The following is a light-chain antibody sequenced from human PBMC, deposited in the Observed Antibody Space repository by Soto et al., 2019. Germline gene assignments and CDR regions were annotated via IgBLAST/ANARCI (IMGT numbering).Light chain of an antibody. CDR2: GAS. CDR3: QQYGSSPFT. J-gene: IGKJ3*01. V-gene: IGKV3-20*01. Sequence: EIVLTQSPGTLSLAPGERATLSCRASQSVSSSYLAWYQQKPGQAPRLLIYGASSRATGIPDRFSGSGSGTDFHLTSRGLEPEDSEVYYWQQYGSSPFTFAPGTKVHIK. CDR1: QSVSSSY.